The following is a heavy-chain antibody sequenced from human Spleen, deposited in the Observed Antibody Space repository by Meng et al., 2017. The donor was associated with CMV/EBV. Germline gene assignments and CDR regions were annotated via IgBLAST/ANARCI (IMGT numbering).Heavy chain of an antibody. V-gene: IGHV1-18*01. Sequence: ASVKVSCKASGYTFTSYGISWVRQAPGQGLEWMGWISAYNGNTNYAQKLQGRVTMTTDTPTSTAYMELRSLRSDDTAAYYCARGRDYDFWSGYYSGYYFDYWGQGTLVTVSS. CDR2: ISAYNGNT. J-gene: IGHJ4*02. CDR3: ARGRDYDFWSGYYSGYYFDY. D-gene: IGHD3-3*01. CDR1: GYTFTSYG.